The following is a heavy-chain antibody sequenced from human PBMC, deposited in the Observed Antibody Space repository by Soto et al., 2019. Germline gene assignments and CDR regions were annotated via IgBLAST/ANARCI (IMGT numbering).Heavy chain of an antibody. D-gene: IGHD6-13*01. CDR1: GFIFSTYT. CDR2: IGSSSSYI. V-gene: IGHV3-21*01. J-gene: IGHJ4*02. CDR3: ARGSSSWPSFDY. Sequence: EVQLVESGGGLVKPGGSLRLSCAASGFIFSTYTMNWVRQAPGKGLEWVSSIGSSSSYIYYADSAKGRFTISRDNAKNSLYLQMNSLRAEDTAVYYCARGSSSWPSFDYWGQGTLVTVSS.